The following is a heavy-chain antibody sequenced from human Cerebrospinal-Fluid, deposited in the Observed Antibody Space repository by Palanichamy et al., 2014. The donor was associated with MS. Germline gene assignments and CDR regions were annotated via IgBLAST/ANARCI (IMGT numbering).Heavy chain of an antibody. Sequence: EVQLLESGGGLVRPGGSLRLACAVSGVTFNRFAMTWVRQAPGKGLEWVSSISGSGGDTYYADSVKGRFTISRDNSKNTLYLQMNSLRADDTAIYYCAKGAGSSTWYGDGMDVWGQGTTVTVSS. V-gene: IGHV3-23*01. CDR3: AKGAGSSTWYGDGMDV. CDR1: GVTFNRFA. CDR2: ISGSGGDT. D-gene: IGHD6-13*01. J-gene: IGHJ6*02.